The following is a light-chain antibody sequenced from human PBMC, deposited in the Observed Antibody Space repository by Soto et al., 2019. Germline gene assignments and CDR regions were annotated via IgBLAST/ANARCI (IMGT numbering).Light chain of an antibody. J-gene: IGKJ4*01. CDR2: VAS. CDR3: QQSSSTPQT. CDR1: QSISSY. V-gene: IGKV1-39*01. Sequence: DIQMTQSPSSLSASVGDRVTITCRASQSISSYLSWYQQKPGKAPKLLINVASTLQRGVPSRFSGSGSGTDFTLAISSLQPEDFATYYCQQSSSTPQTVGGGTRVEIK.